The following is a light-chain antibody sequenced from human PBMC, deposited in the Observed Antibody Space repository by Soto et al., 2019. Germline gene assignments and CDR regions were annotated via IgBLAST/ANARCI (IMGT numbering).Light chain of an antibody. V-gene: IGLV2-14*01. CDR3: SSYTSSSTLV. J-gene: IGLJ2*01. Sequence: HSVLTQPASVSGSPGQSITISCTATSSDVDTHNYVSWYQQYPGKAPKLMIYEVINRPSGVSNRFSGSKSGNTASLIISGLQAEDEADYYCSSYTSSSTLVFGGGTKVTVL. CDR2: EVI. CDR1: SSDVDTHNY.